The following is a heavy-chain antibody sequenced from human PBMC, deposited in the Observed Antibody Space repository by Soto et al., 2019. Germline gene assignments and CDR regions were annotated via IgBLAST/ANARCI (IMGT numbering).Heavy chain of an antibody. CDR1: GYTFTSYD. Sequence: ASVKVSCKASGYTFTSYDINWVRQATGQGLEWMGWMNPNSGNTGYAQKFQGRVTMTRNTSISTAYMELSSLRSEDTAVYYCARGGVFAVMYYYYYYMDVWGKGTTVTVFS. CDR2: MNPNSGNT. J-gene: IGHJ6*03. CDR3: ARGGVFAVMYYYYYYMDV. V-gene: IGHV1-8*01. D-gene: IGHD3-16*01.